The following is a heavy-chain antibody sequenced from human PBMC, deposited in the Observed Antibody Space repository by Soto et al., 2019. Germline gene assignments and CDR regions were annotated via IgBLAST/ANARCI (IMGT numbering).Heavy chain of an antibody. D-gene: IGHD1-26*01. J-gene: IGHJ4*02. CDR2: SGSGGST. CDR3: ARRGSGSYSDY. V-gene: IGHV3-23*01. CDR1: GFTFSSYA. Sequence: EVQLLESGGGLVQPGGSPRLSCAASGFTFSSYAMRWVRQAPVKGLEWVSASGSGGSTYYADSVKGRFTISRDNSKNTLYRQVNSLRAEETAVYYCARRGSGSYSDYWGQGTLVTVSS.